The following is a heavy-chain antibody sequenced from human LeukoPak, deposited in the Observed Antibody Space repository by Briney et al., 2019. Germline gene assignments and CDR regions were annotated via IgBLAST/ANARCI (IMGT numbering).Heavy chain of an antibody. CDR1: GYTFTGYY. D-gene: IGHD3-9*01. CDR3: AALILTGYQQLNDY. CDR2: INPNSGGT. J-gene: IGHJ4*02. Sequence: ASVKVSCKASGYTFTGYYMHWVRQAPGQGLEWMGWINPNSGGTNYAQKFQGRVTMTRGTSISTAYMELSRLRSDDTAVYYCAALILTGYQQLNDYWGQGTLVTVSS. V-gene: IGHV1-2*02.